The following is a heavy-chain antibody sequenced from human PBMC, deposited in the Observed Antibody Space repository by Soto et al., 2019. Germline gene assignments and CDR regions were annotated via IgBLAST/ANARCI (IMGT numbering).Heavy chain of an antibody. D-gene: IGHD3-3*02. Sequence: TLSLTCTVSGDSIISSDFYWGWGRQPPGKGLEWIGSIFYLGSSYYNPSLKSRVTMSVDTSKNQFSLRLRSVTAADTALYFCARHSLALRKNNWFDPWGQGIMVTVSS. CDR2: IFYLGSS. J-gene: IGHJ5*02. CDR3: ARHSLALRKNNWFDP. V-gene: IGHV4-39*01. CDR1: GDSIISSDFY.